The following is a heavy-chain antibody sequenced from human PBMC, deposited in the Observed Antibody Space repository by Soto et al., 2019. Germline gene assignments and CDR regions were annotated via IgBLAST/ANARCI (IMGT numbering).Heavy chain of an antibody. CDR1: VFTVSSNY. V-gene: IGHV3-53*04. CDR2: IYGDGST. J-gene: IGHJ5*02. CDR3: ASSQWLPNIFAS. Sequence: EVQLVESGGGLVQPGGSLTLSCAASVFTVSSNYMSWVRQAPGKGLEWVSVIYGDGSTYYSDSVKGRFTISRHNSKNSLYLQMNSLRPEDTAVYYCASSQWLPNIFASWGQGTLVTVSS. D-gene: IGHD6-19*01.